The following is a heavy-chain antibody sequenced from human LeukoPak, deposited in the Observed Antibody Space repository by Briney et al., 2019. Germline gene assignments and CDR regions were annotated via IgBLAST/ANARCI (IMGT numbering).Heavy chain of an antibody. CDR3: ATASPYYFDY. Sequence: GASVKVSCKASGGTFSSYAISWVRQAPGQGLEWMGGFDPEDGETIYAQKFQGRVTMTEDTSTDTAYMELSSLRSEDTAVYYCATASPYYFDYWGQGTLVTVSS. CDR2: FDPEDGET. CDR1: GGTFSSYA. V-gene: IGHV1-24*01. J-gene: IGHJ4*02.